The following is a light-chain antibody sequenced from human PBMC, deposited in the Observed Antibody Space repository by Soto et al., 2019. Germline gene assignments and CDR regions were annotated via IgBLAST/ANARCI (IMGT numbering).Light chain of an antibody. CDR1: QRGLYSSSSKNC. CDR2: WAS. Sequence: DIVMTQSPDSLPVSLGERATINCKSSQRGLYSSSSKNCLVWYQQKPGQPPKVLIYWASTRESGIPDRFSGSGSGTDFTLTISSLQAEDVAVYYCLQHCSCPYTFGQGTKLEI. CDR3: LQHCSCPYT. V-gene: IGKV4-1*01. J-gene: IGKJ2*01.